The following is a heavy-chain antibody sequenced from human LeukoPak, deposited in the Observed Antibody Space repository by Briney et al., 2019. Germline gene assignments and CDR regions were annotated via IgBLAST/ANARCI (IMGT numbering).Heavy chain of an antibody. D-gene: IGHD2-21*02. V-gene: IGHV3-30*03. J-gene: IGHJ4*02. Sequence: GGSLRLSCAASGFTFSSYGMHWVRQAPGKGLEWVAVISYDGSNKYYADSVKGRFTISRDNSKNTLYLQMNSLRAEDTAVYYCAREFLPGSLYCGGDCYVDYWGQGTLVTVSS. CDR2: ISYDGSNK. CDR3: AREFLPGSLYCGGDCYVDY. CDR1: GFTFSSYG.